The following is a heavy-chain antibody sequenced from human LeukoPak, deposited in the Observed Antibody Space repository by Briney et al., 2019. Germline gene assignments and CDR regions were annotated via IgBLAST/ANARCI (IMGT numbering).Heavy chain of an antibody. Sequence: GGSLRLSCAASGFTFSSYEMNWVRQAPGKGLGGVSYISSSGSTIYYADSVKGRFTISRDNAKNSLYLQMNSLSAEDTAVYYCARYDIAAAGPYFDYWGQGTLVTVSS. CDR3: ARYDIAAAGPYFDY. V-gene: IGHV3-48*03. J-gene: IGHJ4*02. CDR1: GFTFSSYE. CDR2: ISSSGSTI. D-gene: IGHD6-13*01.